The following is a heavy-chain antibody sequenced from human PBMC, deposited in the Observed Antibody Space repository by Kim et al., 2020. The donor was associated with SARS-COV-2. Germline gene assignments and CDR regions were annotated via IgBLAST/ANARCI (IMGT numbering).Heavy chain of an antibody. Sequence: GRFTISRDNAKNSLYLQMNSLGAEDTAVYYCARDLRRTVVITGGGEGMDVWGQGTTVTVSS. CDR3: ARDLRRTVVITGGGEGMDV. V-gene: IGHV3-11*06. J-gene: IGHJ6*02. D-gene: IGHD2-15*01.